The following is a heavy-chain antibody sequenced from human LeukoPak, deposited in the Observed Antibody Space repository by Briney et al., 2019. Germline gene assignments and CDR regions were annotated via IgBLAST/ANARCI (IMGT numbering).Heavy chain of an antibody. D-gene: IGHD5-24*01. Sequence: PGRSLRLSCAASGFTFSSYAMHWVRQAPGKGLEWVAVISYDGSNKYYADSVKGRFTISRDNSKNTLCLQMNSLRAEDTAVYYCARVEMATISVGYFDYWGQGTLVTVSS. CDR3: ARVEMATISVGYFDY. CDR2: ISYDGSNK. V-gene: IGHV3-30-3*01. CDR1: GFTFSSYA. J-gene: IGHJ4*02.